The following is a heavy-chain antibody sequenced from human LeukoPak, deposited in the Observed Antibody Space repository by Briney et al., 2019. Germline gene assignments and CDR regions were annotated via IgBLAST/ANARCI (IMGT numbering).Heavy chain of an antibody. V-gene: IGHV6-1*01. CDR1: GDSVSSNSAA. D-gene: IGHD5-12*01. CDR2: TYYRSKWYN. Sequence: SQTLSLTCAISGDSVSSNSAAWSWIRQSPSRGLEWLGRTYYRSKWYNDYPVSVKSQITINPDTSKNQFSLQLNSVTPEDTAVYYCAREGWLRRFDYWGQGTLVTVSS. CDR3: AREGWLRRFDY. J-gene: IGHJ4*02.